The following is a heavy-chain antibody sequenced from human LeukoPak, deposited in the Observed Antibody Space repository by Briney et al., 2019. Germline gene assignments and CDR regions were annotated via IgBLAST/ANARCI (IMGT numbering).Heavy chain of an antibody. CDR2: ISSSGSTI. V-gene: IGHV3-48*03. CDR3: ARDGGRRPPTYYYGMDV. J-gene: IGHJ6*02. Sequence: PGGSLRLSCAASGFTFSSYEMNWVRQAPGKGLEWVSYISSSGSTIYYADSVKGRFTISRDNAKNSLYLQMNSLRAEDTAVYYCARDGGRRPPTYYYGMDVWGQGTTVTVSS. CDR1: GFTFSSYE. D-gene: IGHD2-15*01.